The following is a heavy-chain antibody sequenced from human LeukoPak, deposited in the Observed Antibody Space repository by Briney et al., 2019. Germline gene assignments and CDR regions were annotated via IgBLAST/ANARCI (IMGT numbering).Heavy chain of an antibody. D-gene: IGHD6-19*01. Sequence: ASVKVSCKASGYTFTGDYMHWVRQAPGQGLEWMGRINPNSGGTNYAQKFQGRVTMTRDTSISTAYMELSRLRSDDTAVYYCARASDSSGWHEFDYWGQGTLVTVSS. J-gene: IGHJ4*02. CDR3: ARASDSSGWHEFDY. CDR2: INPNSGGT. V-gene: IGHV1-2*06. CDR1: GYTFTGDY.